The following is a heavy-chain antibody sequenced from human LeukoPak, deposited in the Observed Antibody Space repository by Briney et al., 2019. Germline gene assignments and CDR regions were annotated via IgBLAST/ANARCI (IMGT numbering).Heavy chain of an antibody. CDR3: AASSGYYNTNFDY. CDR2: IYYSGST. Sequence: SETLSLTCTVSGGSISSYYWSWLRQPPGKGLEWIGYIYYSGSTNYNPSLKSRVTISVDTSKNQFSLKLSSVTAADTAVYYCAASSGYYNTNFDYWGQGTLVTVSS. D-gene: IGHD3-22*01. CDR1: GGSISSYY. J-gene: IGHJ4*02. V-gene: IGHV4-59*01.